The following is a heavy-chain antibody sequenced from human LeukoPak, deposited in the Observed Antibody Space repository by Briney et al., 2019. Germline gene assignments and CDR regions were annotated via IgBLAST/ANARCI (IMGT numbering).Heavy chain of an antibody. D-gene: IGHD3-22*01. Sequence: PSETLSLTCTVSGGSISSSSYYWGWIRQPPGKGLEWIGSIYYSGSTNYNPSLKSRVTISVDTSKNQFSLKLSSVTAADTAVYYCARDNYYDSSGYSWFDPWGQGTLVTVSS. CDR3: ARDNYYDSSGYSWFDP. CDR1: GGSISSSSYY. J-gene: IGHJ5*02. V-gene: IGHV4-39*07. CDR2: IYYSGST.